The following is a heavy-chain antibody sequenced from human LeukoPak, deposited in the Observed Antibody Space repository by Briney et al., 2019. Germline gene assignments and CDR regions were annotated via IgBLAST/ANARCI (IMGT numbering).Heavy chain of an antibody. D-gene: IGHD4-17*01. Sequence: SETLSLTRTVSGGSISSYFWSWIRQPAGKGLEWIGRIYTSGSTNYNPSLKSRVTMSVDTSKNQFSLKLSSVTAADTAVYYCARGATTVTPTPFDYWGQGTLVTVSS. V-gene: IGHV4-4*07. CDR3: ARGATTVTPTPFDY. CDR2: IYTSGST. J-gene: IGHJ4*02. CDR1: GGSISSYF.